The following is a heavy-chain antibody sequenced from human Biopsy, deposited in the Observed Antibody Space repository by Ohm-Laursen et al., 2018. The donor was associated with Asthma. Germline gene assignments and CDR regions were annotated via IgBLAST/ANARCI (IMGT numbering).Heavy chain of an antibody. V-gene: IGHV1-3*01. CDR2: INAGNGNT. CDR1: GYTFINYA. Sequence: ASVKVSCKASGYTFINYAIHWVRQAPGQRLEWMGWINAGNGNTKYSQKFQGRVTITRDTSASTAYMDLSSLRSEDTAVYYCARTYYDFLTGQVKDGFDMWVQGTMVTVAS. CDR3: ARTYYDFLTGQVKDGFDM. J-gene: IGHJ3*02. D-gene: IGHD3-9*01.